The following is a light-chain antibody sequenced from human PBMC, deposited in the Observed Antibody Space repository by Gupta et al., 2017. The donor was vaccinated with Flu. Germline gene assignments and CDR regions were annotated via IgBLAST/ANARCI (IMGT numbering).Light chain of an antibody. J-gene: IGKJ1*01. CDR3: MQGAHWPWT. CDR2: QVF. CDR1: QGIVYSDVNTS. V-gene: IGKV2-30*01. Sequence: DVVMTQSPLSLPVTVGQPASISCRSSQGIVYSDVNTSLHWFQPRPGQSPRRLISQVFYRDSGVPDRFSGSGSGIDFTLKISRVEAEDVGIYFCMQGAHWPWTFGPETRLELK.